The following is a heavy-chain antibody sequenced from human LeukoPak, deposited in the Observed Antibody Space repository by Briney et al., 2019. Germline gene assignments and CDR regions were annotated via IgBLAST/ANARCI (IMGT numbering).Heavy chain of an antibody. CDR3: ASLDTAKQPLANH. CDR2: IREERGQE. Sequence: GGSLRLSCVASGLTVSNRWMSWVRQAPGKGLEWVANIREERGQEYYVDSVKGRFTISKNSAKNSLYLQMNTLRVEDTAMYYCASLDTAKQPLANHWGQGTLVTVSS. CDR1: GLTVSNRW. J-gene: IGHJ5*02. V-gene: IGHV3-7*03. D-gene: IGHD5-18*01.